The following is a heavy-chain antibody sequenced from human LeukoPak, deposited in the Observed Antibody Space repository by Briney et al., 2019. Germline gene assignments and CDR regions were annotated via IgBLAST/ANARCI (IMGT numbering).Heavy chain of an antibody. J-gene: IGHJ4*02. CDR3: ARVTAGGERSSELDY. Sequence: ASVKVSCKASGYTFTSYYMHWVRQAPGQGLEWMGIINPSGGSTSYAQKFQGRVTMTRGTSTSTVYMELSSLRSEDTAVYYCARVTAGGERSSELDYWGQGTLVTVSS. CDR2: INPSGGST. V-gene: IGHV1-46*01. D-gene: IGHD2-8*02. CDR1: GYTFTSYY.